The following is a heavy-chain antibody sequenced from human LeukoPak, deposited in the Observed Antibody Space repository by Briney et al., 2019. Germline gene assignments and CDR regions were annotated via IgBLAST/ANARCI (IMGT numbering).Heavy chain of an antibody. D-gene: IGHD2-2*01. V-gene: IGHV5-51*01. Sequence: GESLKISCKGSGYSFTTYWIAWVRQMPGKGLEWMGIIYPGDSDTRYSPSFQGQVTISVDKSVSAAYLQWSSLKASDTAMYYCASPPTRECSSISCPRSYWGQGTLVTVSS. CDR1: GYSFTTYW. CDR2: IYPGDSDT. CDR3: ASPPTRECSSISCPRSY. J-gene: IGHJ4*02.